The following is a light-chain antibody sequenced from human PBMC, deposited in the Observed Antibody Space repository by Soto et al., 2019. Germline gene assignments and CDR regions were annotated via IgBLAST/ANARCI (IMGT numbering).Light chain of an antibody. CDR1: TNDVGGFNY. CDR2: EVS. CDR3: SSYTALRNSLV. Sequence: QSALTQPPSASGSPGQSVTISCTGTTNDVGGFNYVSWYRQYPGKAPKLILYEVSQRPSGVPDRFSGSKSGNTASLTVSGLQAEDEADYYCSSYTALRNSLVFGAGTKLTVL. V-gene: IGLV2-8*01. J-gene: IGLJ1*01.